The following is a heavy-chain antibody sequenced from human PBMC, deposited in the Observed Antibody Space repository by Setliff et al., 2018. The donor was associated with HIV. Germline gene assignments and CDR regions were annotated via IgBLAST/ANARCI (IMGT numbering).Heavy chain of an antibody. Sequence: GASVKVSCKASGYTYTSYAMHWVRQAPGQRLEGMGWINAGNGNTKYSQKCQGXXTITRDTSASTAYXXLSSLRSEDTAVYSRARSTTVTTQVRGVNWLGPWGQGTXXXVSS. CDR1: GYTYTSYA. V-gene: IGHV1-3*01. J-gene: IGHJ5*02. CDR2: INAGNGNT. D-gene: IGHD4-17*01. CDR3: ARSTTVTTQVRGVNWLGP.